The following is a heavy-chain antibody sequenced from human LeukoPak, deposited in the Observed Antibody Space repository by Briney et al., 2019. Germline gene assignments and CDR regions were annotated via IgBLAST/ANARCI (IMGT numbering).Heavy chain of an antibody. CDR2: INHSGYT. CDR3: SRQVVGNDY. D-gene: IGHD3-22*01. Sequence: PSETLSLTCAVYGESSLSSYYWSWIRQTPGGALEWIGEINHSGYTNYNPSLKSRVTLSIDTSKNQFSLRVTSVTAADTAVYYCSRQVVGNDYWGQGTLVTVSS. CDR1: GESSLSSYY. J-gene: IGHJ4*02. V-gene: IGHV4-34*01.